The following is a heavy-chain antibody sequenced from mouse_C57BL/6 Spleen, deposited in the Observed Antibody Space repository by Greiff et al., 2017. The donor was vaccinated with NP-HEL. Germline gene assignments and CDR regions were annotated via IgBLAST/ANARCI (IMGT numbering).Heavy chain of an antibody. D-gene: IGHD2-2*01. CDR1: GYTFTSYW. CDR3: AREGNGYYYAMDY. Sequence: QVQLQQPGAELVRPGSSVKLSCKASGYTFTSYWMHWVKQRPIQGLEWIGNIDPSDSETHYNQKFKDKATLTVDKSSSTAYMQLSSLTSEDSAGYYCAREGNGYYYAMDYWGQGTSVAVSS. CDR2: IDPSDSET. V-gene: IGHV1-52*01. J-gene: IGHJ4*01.